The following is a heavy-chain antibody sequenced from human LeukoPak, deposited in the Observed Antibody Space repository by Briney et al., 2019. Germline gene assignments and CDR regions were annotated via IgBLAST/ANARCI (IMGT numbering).Heavy chain of an antibody. Sequence: RPSETLSLTYTVSGGSINSGSYYWSWIRQPAGKGLEWMGHFYTSGHTSYNPSLKSRVTISVDTSKNQFSLKMNSVTAADTAVYYCARRVDYYYYMDVWGKGTTVTVSS. J-gene: IGHJ6*03. CDR3: ARRVDYYYYMDV. V-gene: IGHV4-61*09. CDR1: GGSINSGSYY. D-gene: IGHD2-15*01. CDR2: FYTSGHT.